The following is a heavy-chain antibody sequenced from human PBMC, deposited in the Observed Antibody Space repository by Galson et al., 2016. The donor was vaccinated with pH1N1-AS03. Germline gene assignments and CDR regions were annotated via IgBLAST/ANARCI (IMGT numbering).Heavy chain of an antibody. J-gene: IGHJ4*02. D-gene: IGHD3-16*01. V-gene: IGHV5-51*03. Sequence: QSGAEVTKPGESLKISCKGSGYRFTNYWIGWVRQMPGKGLEWMGIIYPGNSDSRYNKSFQGQVTISADTSISTVYLQWTSLQASATAVYYCARPRLDYFASWGQGTLVTVYS. CDR2: IYPGNSDS. CDR3: ARPRLDYFAS. CDR1: GYRFTNYW.